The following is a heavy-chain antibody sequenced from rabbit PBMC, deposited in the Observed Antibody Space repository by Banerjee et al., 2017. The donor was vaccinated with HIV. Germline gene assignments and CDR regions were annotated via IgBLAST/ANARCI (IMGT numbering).Heavy chain of an antibody. J-gene: IGHJ4*01. D-gene: IGHD8-1*01. Sequence: QEQLEESGGGLVKPEGSLTLTCKASGFTISSNYWMCWVRQAPGKGLEWIGCIWTNSGNTYYASWAKGRFTITRSTSLNTVDLKMTSLTAADTATHFCARMGSSYYTVFNLWGPGTLVTVS. CDR3: ARMGSSYYTVFNL. CDR2: IWTNSGNT. V-gene: IGHV1S43*01. CDR1: GFTISSNYW.